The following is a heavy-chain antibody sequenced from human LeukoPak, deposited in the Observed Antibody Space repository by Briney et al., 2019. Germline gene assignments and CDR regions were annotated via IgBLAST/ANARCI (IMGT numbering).Heavy chain of an antibody. CDR1: GYSISSGYY. CDR3: ARDLTGYGKYYYYYMDV. CDR2: IYHSGST. V-gene: IGHV4-38-2*02. Sequence: SETLSLTCTVSGYSISSGYYWGWIRQPPGKGLEWIGSIYHSGSTYYNPSLKSRVTISVDTSKNQFSLKLSSVTAADTAVYYCARDLTGYGKYYYYYMDVWGQGTLVTVSS. J-gene: IGHJ6*03. D-gene: IGHD3-9*01.